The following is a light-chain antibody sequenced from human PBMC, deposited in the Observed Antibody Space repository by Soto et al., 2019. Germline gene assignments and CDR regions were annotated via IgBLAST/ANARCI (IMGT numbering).Light chain of an antibody. CDR3: SSYRGSITPCV. V-gene: IGLV2-14*01. CDR1: SSDVGGYNY. J-gene: IGLJ1*01. Sequence: QSVLTQPASVSGSPGQSITISCTGTSSDVGGYNYVSWYQQHPGKAPKLMIYEVSNRPSGVSNRFSASKSGNTASLTISGLQAEDDADYYCSSYRGSITPCVFGTGTKLTVL. CDR2: EVS.